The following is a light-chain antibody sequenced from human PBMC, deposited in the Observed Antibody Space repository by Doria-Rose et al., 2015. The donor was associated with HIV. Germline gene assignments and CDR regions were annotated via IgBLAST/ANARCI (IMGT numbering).Light chain of an antibody. Sequence: TQSPATLSVSPGERATLSCRASQGIGSDLAWYQQKPGQAPRLLIYRASIRATGIPPRFTGGGSGTEFTLTINSLQSEDFAVYFCQQYSQWPPYTFGQGTKLEVK. CDR1: QGIGSD. J-gene: IGKJ2*01. V-gene: IGKV3-15*01. CDR3: QQYSQWPPYT. CDR2: RAS.